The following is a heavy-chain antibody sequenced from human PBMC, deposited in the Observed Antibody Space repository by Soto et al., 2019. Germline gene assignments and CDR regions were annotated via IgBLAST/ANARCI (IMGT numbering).Heavy chain of an antibody. D-gene: IGHD3-3*01. CDR1: GFSFSDYY. Sequence: ASVKVSCKASGFSFSDYYIQWLRQAPGQGLEWIGWFNPDGGATNYAQRFQGRVTMTRDTSISIAYMELSSLTSDDTAIYYCATKTHSIGYYGHYRYLDVWGRGTQVTVSS. CDR3: ATKTHSIGYYGHYRYLDV. CDR2: FNPDGGAT. V-gene: IGHV1-2*02. J-gene: IGHJ2*01.